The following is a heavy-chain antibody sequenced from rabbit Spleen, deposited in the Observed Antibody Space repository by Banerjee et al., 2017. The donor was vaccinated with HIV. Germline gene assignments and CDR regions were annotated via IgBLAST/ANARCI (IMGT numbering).Heavy chain of an antibody. CDR3: ARDTSSSFSSYGMDL. D-gene: IGHD1-1*01. CDR2: IYAGSSAST. V-gene: IGHV1S45*01. CDR1: GFSFSSSDY. J-gene: IGHJ6*01. Sequence: QEQLEESGGDLVKPGASLTLTCTASGFSFSSSDYMCWVRQAPGKGLECIACIYAGSSASTYYANWAKGRFTISKTSSTTVTLQMTSLTAADTATYFCARDTSSSFSSYGMDLWGPGTLVTVS.